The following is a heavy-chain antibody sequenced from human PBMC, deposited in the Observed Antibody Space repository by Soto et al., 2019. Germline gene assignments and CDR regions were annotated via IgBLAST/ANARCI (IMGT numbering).Heavy chain of an antibody. J-gene: IGHJ3*02. V-gene: IGHV3-23*01. D-gene: IGHD3-22*01. CDR3: AKPLSYYDSSGPRAFDI. CDR1: GFTFSSYA. CDR2: ISGSGGST. Sequence: GGSLRLSCAASGFTFSSYAMSWVRQAPGKGLEWVSAISGSGGSTYYADSVKGRFTISRDNSKNTLYLQMNSLRAEDTAVYYCAKPLSYYDSSGPRAFDIWGQGTMVTVSS.